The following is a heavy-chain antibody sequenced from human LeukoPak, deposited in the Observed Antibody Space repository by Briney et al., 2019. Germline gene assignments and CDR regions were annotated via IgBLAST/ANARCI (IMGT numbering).Heavy chain of an antibody. CDR1: GFTFSSYA. Sequence: PGGSLRLSCAASGFTFSSYAMSWVRQAPGKGLEWISAISGSGGSTYYADSVKGRFTISRDNSKNTLYLQMNSLRAEDTAVYYCAVQRLGLTNAEYFQHWGQGTLVTVSS. CDR2: ISGSGGST. D-gene: IGHD6-25*01. CDR3: AVQRLGLTNAEYFQH. V-gene: IGHV3-23*01. J-gene: IGHJ1*01.